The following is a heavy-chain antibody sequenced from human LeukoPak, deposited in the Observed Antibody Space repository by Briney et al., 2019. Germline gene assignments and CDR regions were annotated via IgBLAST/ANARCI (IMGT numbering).Heavy chain of an antibody. J-gene: IGHJ4*02. Sequence: GGSLRLSCAASGFTFSSYAMNWVRQAPGKGLEWVSGISASGGSTYYADSVKGRFTISRDNSKNTLFLQMDSLRAEDTAVYYCAKSDSGSYDYYDYWGQGTLVTVSS. D-gene: IGHD1-26*01. CDR3: AKSDSGSYDYYDY. CDR2: ISASGGST. V-gene: IGHV3-23*01. CDR1: GFTFSSYA.